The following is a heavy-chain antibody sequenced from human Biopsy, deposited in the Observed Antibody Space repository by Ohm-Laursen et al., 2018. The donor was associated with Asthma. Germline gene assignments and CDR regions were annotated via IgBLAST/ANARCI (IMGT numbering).Heavy chain of an antibody. CDR3: ARTYYDFLTGQVKDVFGV. V-gene: IGHV1-3*04. CDR2: VNTGNGDT. Sequence: VSSVKVFCKASGYNFISFAIHWVRQAPGQRLEWMGWVNTGNGDTKYSQKFQGRVTITRDTSASTAYMELRSLRSEDTATYYCARTYYDFLTGQVKDVFGVWGQGTMVTVSS. D-gene: IGHD3-9*01. CDR1: GYNFISFA. J-gene: IGHJ3*01.